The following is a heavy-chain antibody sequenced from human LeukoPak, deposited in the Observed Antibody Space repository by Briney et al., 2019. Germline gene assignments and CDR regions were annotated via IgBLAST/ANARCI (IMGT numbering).Heavy chain of an antibody. V-gene: IGHV3-23*01. Sequence: GGSLRLSCAASGFTFSSYSMNWVRQAPGKGLEWVSAISDSGGSTYYADSVKGRFTISRDNSKNTLYLQMNSLRAEDTAVYYCANSEWLSFPVIFDYWGQGTLVTVSS. CDR2: ISDSGGST. CDR3: ANSEWLSFPVIFDY. CDR1: GFTFSSYS. J-gene: IGHJ4*02. D-gene: IGHD3-3*01.